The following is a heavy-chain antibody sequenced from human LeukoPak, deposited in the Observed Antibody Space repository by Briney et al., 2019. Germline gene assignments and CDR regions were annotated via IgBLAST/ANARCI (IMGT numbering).Heavy chain of an antibody. CDR3: TKDLHYYGMDV. J-gene: IGHJ6*02. CDR2: IGVSGGGT. Sequence: GGSLRLSCVTSGFTFNTNTMGWVRQAPGKGLEWVAVIGVSGGGTYHADSVKGRFTISRDNSKNTLYLQMNNLRAEDTAIYYCTKDLHYYGMDVWGQGTTVIVSS. V-gene: IGHV3-23*01. CDR1: GFTFNTNT.